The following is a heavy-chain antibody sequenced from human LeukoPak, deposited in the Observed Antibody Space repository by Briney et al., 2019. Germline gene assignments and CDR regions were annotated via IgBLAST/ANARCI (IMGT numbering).Heavy chain of an antibody. Sequence: PGGSLTLSCAASGFTFSAYWMHWVRQVPGKGLVWVSRIHREGTTTIYADSVKGRFTISRDNGKNTLYLHMNSLSADDTAAYYCARDSDWLLFDYWGQGTLVTVSS. CDR1: GFTFSAYW. D-gene: IGHD3-9*01. J-gene: IGHJ4*02. CDR3: ARDSDWLLFDY. V-gene: IGHV3-74*01. CDR2: IHREGTTT.